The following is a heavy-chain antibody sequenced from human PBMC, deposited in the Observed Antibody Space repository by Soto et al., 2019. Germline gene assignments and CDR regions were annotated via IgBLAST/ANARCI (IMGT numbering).Heavy chain of an antibody. J-gene: IGHJ6*02. CDR1: GFSLSNARMG. V-gene: IGHV2-26*01. CDR3: ARENVLLLFGENRGSMDV. CDR2: IFSNDEK. Sequence: QVTLKESGPVLVKPTETLTLTCTVSGFSLSNARMGVRSIRQPPGKALEWLAHIFSNDEKSYSTSLKSRLTSSRDTSKTQVVHTMTNMDAVDTATYYCARENVLLLFGENRGSMDVWGQGTTVTVSS. D-gene: IGHD3-10*01.